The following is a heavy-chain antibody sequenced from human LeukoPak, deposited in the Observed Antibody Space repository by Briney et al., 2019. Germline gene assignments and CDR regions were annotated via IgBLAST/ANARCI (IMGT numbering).Heavy chain of an antibody. Sequence: GGSLRLSCAASGFTFSSYGMHWVRQAPGKGLEWVAFVHYAGSDKYYADSAKGRFTISRDNAKNSLYLQMNSLRAEDTAVYYCARERWFGELSYYFDYWGQGTLVTVSS. CDR1: GFTFSSYG. CDR2: VHYAGSDK. J-gene: IGHJ4*02. D-gene: IGHD3-10*01. V-gene: IGHV3-30*02. CDR3: ARERWFGELSYYFDY.